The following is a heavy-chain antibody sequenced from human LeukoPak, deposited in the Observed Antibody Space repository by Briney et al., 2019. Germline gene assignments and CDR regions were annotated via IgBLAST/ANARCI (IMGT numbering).Heavy chain of an antibody. J-gene: IGHJ4*02. CDR2: ISSSSSYI. CDR3: ARDSGYSYGKPLDY. Sequence: GGSLRLSCAASGFTLSTHSMYWVRQAPGKGLEWVSSISSSSSYIYYADSVKGRFTISRDNAKNSLYLQMNSLRAEDTAVYYCARDSGYSYGKPLDYWGQGTLVTVSS. D-gene: IGHD5-18*01. CDR1: GFTLSTHS. V-gene: IGHV3-21*01.